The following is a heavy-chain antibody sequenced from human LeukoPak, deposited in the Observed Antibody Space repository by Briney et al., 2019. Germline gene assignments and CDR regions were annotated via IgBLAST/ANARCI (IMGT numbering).Heavy chain of an antibody. V-gene: IGHV3-74*01. CDR3: VSGVQGSSWIVN. J-gene: IGHJ4*02. CDR2: VNSDGSSI. Sequence: GGSLRLSCAASGFTVSSYWMHWVRQAPGKGLVWVSRVNSDGSSITYADSVKGRFTISRDNAKNTLDLQMNSLRAEDTAVYYCVSGVQGSSWIVNWGQGTLVTVSS. D-gene: IGHD2-2*01. CDR1: GFTVSSYW.